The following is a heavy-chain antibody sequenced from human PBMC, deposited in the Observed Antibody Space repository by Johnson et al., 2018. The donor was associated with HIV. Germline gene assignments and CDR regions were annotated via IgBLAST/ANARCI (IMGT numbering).Heavy chain of an antibody. J-gene: IGHJ3*01. CDR2: LKSKTEGETT. V-gene: IGHV3-15*01. CDR3: YDFWSGQGFDV. D-gene: IGHD3/OR15-3a*01. Sequence: VQLVESGGGLVKPGGSLRLSCVASGFHFGNAWMNWVRKAPGKGLAWVGRLKSKTEGETTDYAAPVKDRFTISRDDSKNTLYLEMSSLKTEDTAVYFCYDFWSGQGFDVWGQGTKVTVSS. CDR1: GFHFGNAW.